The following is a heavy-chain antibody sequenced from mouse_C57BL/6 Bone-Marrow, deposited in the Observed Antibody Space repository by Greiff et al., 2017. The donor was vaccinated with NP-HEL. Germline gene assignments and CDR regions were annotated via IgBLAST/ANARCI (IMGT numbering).Heavy chain of an antibody. D-gene: IGHD3-3*01. CDR3: ARCRRRGCAMDY. V-gene: IGHV1-26*01. Sequence: EVQLQQSGPELVKPGASVKISCKASGYTFTDYYMNWVKQSHGKSLEWIGDINPNNGGTSYNQKFKGKATLTVDKSSSTAYMELRSLTSEDSAVYYCARCRRRGCAMDYWGQGTSVTVSS. CDR1: GYTFTDYY. CDR2: INPNNGGT. J-gene: IGHJ4*01.